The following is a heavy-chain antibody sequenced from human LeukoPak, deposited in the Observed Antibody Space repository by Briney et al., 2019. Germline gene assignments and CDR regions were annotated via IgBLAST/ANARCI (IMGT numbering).Heavy chain of an antibody. CDR3: ASTFYGDSPPY. D-gene: IGHD4-17*01. Sequence: GGSLRLSCAASGFTVSSNYMSWVRQAPGKGLEWVSVIYSGGSTYYADSVKGRFTISRDNSKNTLYLQMNSLRAEDTAVYYCASTFYGDSPPYWGQGTLVTVSS. CDR1: GFTVSSNY. J-gene: IGHJ4*02. V-gene: IGHV3-66*01. CDR2: IYSGGST.